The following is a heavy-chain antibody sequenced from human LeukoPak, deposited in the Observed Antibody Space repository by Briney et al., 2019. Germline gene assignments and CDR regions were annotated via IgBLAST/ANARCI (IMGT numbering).Heavy chain of an antibody. CDR1: GYSFSNHW. CDR2: VYPGDSDT. CDR3: VRLDHDILTGPDY. V-gene: IGHV5-51*01. D-gene: IGHD3-9*01. Sequence: GESLKISCRVSGYSFSNHWIGWVRQMPGKGLEWRGIVYPGDSDTRYSPSFQGQVTFSADKSFSTAYLQWSSLEASDTAMYFCVRLDHDILTGPDYWGQGTLVTVSS. J-gene: IGHJ4*02.